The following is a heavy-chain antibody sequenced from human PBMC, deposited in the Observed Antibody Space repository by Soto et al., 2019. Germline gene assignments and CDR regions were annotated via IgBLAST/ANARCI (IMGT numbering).Heavy chain of an antibody. Sequence: QVQLVQSGAEVKKPGSSVKVSCKASGGTFSSYAISWVRQAPGQGLEWMGGIIPIFGTANYAQKFQGRVTSTADESTSTAYMELSSLRSEDTAVYYCARDWGPYSSSPSYNWFDPWGQGTLVTVSS. CDR1: GGTFSSYA. J-gene: IGHJ5*02. V-gene: IGHV1-69*01. CDR3: ARDWGPYSSSPSYNWFDP. CDR2: IIPIFGTA. D-gene: IGHD6-13*01.